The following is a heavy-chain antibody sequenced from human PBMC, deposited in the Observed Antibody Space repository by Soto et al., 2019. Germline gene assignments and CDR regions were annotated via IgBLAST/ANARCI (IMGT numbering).Heavy chain of an antibody. CDR3: ARGGDPYYYDSSGYYFPYFDY. CDR1: GGSISSYY. CDR2: IYYSGST. D-gene: IGHD3-22*01. V-gene: IGHV4-59*01. J-gene: IGHJ4*02. Sequence: SETLSLTCTVSGGSISSYYWSWIRQPPGKGLEWIGYIYYSGSTNYNPSLKSRVTISVDTSKNQFSLKLSSVTAADTAVYYCARGGDPYYYDSSGYYFPYFDYWGQGTLVTVSS.